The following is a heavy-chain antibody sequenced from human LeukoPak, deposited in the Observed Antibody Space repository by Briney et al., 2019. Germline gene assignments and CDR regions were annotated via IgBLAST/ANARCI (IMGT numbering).Heavy chain of an antibody. D-gene: IGHD2-2*01. CDR2: IYYSGST. CDR1: GGSISSYY. Sequence: SETLSLTCTVSGGSISSYYWSWIRQPPGKGLEWIGYIYYSGSTDYNPSLKSRLTISVETSKNQFSLTLSSVTAAGTAVYYCARVARCTSCFDVDYWGQGTLVTVSS. V-gene: IGHV4-59*08. J-gene: IGHJ4*02. CDR3: ARVARCTSCFDVDY.